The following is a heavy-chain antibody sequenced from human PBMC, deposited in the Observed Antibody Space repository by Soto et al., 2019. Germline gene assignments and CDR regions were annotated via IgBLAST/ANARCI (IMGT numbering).Heavy chain of an antibody. J-gene: IGHJ4*02. CDR2: ISGDGVTT. Sequence: VQLVESGGDLVQGGGSLRLSCAASGFPFSSYWMHWVRHTPGKGLDWVARISGDGVTTYYADSVTGRFTVSRDNAKNTLSLQISGLRAEDTAVYYCAREYYGLLTGYYTDYWGQGTLVSVSS. D-gene: IGHD3-9*01. CDR1: GFPFSSYW. V-gene: IGHV3-74*01. CDR3: AREYYGLLTGYYTDY.